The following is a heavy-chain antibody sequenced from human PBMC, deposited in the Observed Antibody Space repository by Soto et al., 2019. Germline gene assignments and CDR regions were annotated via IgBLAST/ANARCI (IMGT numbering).Heavy chain of an antibody. V-gene: IGHV4-59*01. CDR3: ARGIKGPYMATPDY. D-gene: IGHD5-12*01. CDR2: IYYSGST. CDR1: GGSISSYY. Sequence: SETLSLTCTVSGGSISSYYWGWIRQPPGKGLEWIGYIYYSGSTNYNPSLKSRVTISVDTSKNQFSLKLSSVTAADTAVYYCARGIKGPYMATPDYWGQGTLVTVSS. J-gene: IGHJ4*02.